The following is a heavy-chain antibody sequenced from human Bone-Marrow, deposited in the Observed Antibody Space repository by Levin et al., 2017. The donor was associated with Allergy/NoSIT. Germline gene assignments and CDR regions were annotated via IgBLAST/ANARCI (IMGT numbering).Heavy chain of an antibody. V-gene: IGHV5-51*01. Sequence: TGESLKISCKGSGYIFTSNWIAWVRQMPGKGLEWVGSIFPGDSDTRYRPSFEGQVIISADKSINTAYLQWTSLKTSDTAMYFCARLSAMGYDRWGRGALVTVSS. CDR1: GYIFTSNW. D-gene: IGHD1-26*01. CDR3: ARLSAMGYDR. J-gene: IGHJ5*02. CDR2: IFPGDSDT.